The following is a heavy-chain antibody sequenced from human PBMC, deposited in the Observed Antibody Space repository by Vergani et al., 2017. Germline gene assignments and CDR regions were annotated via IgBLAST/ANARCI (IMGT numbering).Heavy chain of an antibody. CDR1: DFISNCHY. D-gene: IGHD3-22*01. V-gene: IGHV4-38-2*01. CDR3: VRRSSSYYFDS. CDR2: VSHSGDT. J-gene: IGHJ5*02. Sequence: QVQLQESCPGLVKPSETLSLICDVFDFISNCHYWGWIRQPPGKGLEWISSVSHSGDTYFNPSLKGRVSISMDTSKNYFFLTLSSVTAADTAMYYCVRRSSSYYFDSWVQGVLITVSS.